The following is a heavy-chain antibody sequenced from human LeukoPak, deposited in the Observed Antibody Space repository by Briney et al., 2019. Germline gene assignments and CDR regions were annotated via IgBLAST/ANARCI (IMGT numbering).Heavy chain of an antibody. V-gene: IGHV1-2*02. CDR1: GYTFTGYY. J-gene: IGHJ4*02. Sequence: ASVTVSCKASGYTFTGYYMHWVRQAPGQGLEWMVWLNPNSGGTNYAQKFQGRVTITRDTSISTAYMELSRLRSDDTAVYYCASGGITIFGVVIPNPDYWGQGTLVTVSS. CDR2: LNPNSGGT. CDR3: ASGGITIFGVVIPNPDY. D-gene: IGHD3-3*01.